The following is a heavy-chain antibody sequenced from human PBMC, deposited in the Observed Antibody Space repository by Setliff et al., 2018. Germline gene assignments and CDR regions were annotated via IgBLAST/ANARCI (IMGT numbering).Heavy chain of an antibody. CDR2: INAGNGNT. CDR3: ARDPSLYCSSTSCSPHWFDP. V-gene: IGHV1-3*01. Sequence: ASVKVSCNASGYIFTYYAIHWVRQAPGQRLEWMGWINAGNGNTKYSQKFQGRVTITRDTSASTAYMELRSLRSDDTAVYYCARDPSLYCSSTSCSPHWFDPWGQGTLVTVSS. CDR1: GYIFTYYA. D-gene: IGHD2-2*01. J-gene: IGHJ5*02.